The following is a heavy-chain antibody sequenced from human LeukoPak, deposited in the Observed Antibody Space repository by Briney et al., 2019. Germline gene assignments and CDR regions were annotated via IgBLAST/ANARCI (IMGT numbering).Heavy chain of an antibody. CDR3: AKGHIVVVTASSDAFDI. CDR1: GFPFSSYA. J-gene: IGHJ3*02. Sequence: PGGSLRLSCAASGFPFSSYAMSWVRQAPGKGLEWVSAISGSGGSTYYADSVKGRFTISRDNSKNTLYLQMNSLRAEDTAVYYCAKGHIVVVTASSDAFDIWGQGTMVTVSS. CDR2: ISGSGGST. D-gene: IGHD2-21*02. V-gene: IGHV3-23*01.